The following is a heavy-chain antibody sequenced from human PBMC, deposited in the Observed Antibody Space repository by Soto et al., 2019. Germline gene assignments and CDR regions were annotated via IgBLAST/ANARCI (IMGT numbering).Heavy chain of an antibody. J-gene: IGHJ2*01. V-gene: IGHV1-18*01. D-gene: IGHD4-17*01. Sequence: QVQLMQSGTEVKKPGASVKVSCKASGYTDNTYGITWVRQAPGQGLEWMGWISAYNGNTNYAQKFQGRVTMTADTSTSTGYMELRSLTSDDTAVYYCATVNPYYYFDLWGRGTLVTVSS. CDR3: ATVNPYYYFDL. CDR2: ISAYNGNT. CDR1: GYTDNTYG.